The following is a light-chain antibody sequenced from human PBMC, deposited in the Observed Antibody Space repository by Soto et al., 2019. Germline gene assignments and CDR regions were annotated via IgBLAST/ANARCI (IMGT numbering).Light chain of an antibody. CDR2: GAS. Sequence: EIVLTQSPGTLSLSPGERATLSCRASQSVSSSYLAWYQQKPGQAPRLLIYGASSRATGIPDRFSGSGSGTDFTLTISCLQSEDFATYYCQQYYSYPLTFGPGTKVDIK. V-gene: IGKV3-20*01. CDR1: QSVSSSY. CDR3: QQYYSYPLT. J-gene: IGKJ3*01.